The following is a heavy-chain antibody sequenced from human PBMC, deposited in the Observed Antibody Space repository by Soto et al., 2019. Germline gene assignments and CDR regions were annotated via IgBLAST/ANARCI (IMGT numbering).Heavy chain of an antibody. CDR2: INPHTGAT. CDR3: TSARFASSDSDVGLDP. J-gene: IGHJ5*02. D-gene: IGHD3-10*01. CDR1: GYSFTSFL. V-gene: IGHV1-18*04. Sequence: QVQLVQSGAEVKTPGASVTVSCKASGYSFTSFLINWVRQAPGQGLEWMGWINPHTGATDYTPKFHGRVTMTTDTPTSTATMDMKSLRSDDTAIYYCTSARFASSDSDVGLDPWGPGTLVTVTS.